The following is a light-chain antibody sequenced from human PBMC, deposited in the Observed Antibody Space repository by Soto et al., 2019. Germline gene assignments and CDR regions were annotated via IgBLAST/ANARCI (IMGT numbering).Light chain of an antibody. CDR1: QGLSSY. V-gene: IGKV1-9*01. Sequence: IQLTQSPSSLSASVGDRATITCRASQGLSSYLAWYQQKPGKAPKLLIYAASTLQSGVPSRFSGSESGTDFTLTISSLQPEDFAVYYCQQRSNWPPEITFGQGTRLEIK. J-gene: IGKJ5*01. CDR2: AAS. CDR3: QQRSNWPPEIT.